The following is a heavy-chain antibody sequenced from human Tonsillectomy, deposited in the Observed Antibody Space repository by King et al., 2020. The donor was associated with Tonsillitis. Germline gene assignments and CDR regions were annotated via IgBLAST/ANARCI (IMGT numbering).Heavy chain of an antibody. CDR3: TTEGVWFGELAFDY. CDR1: GFTFSNAW. CDR2: IKSKTGGGTT. J-gene: IGHJ4*02. Sequence: EVQLVESGGGLVKPGGSLRLSCAASGFTFSNAWMSWVRQAPGKGLEWVGRIKSKTGGGTTDYAAPVKGRFTISRDDSKNTLYLQMNSLKIEDTALYYCTTEGVWFGELAFDYSGQGTLVTVSS. D-gene: IGHD3-10*01. V-gene: IGHV3-15*01.